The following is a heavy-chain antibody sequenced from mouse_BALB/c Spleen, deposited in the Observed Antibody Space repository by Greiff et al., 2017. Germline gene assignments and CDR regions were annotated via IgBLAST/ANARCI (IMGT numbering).Heavy chain of an antibody. D-gene: IGHD1-1*01. V-gene: IGHV5-17*02. Sequence: DVMLVESGGGLVQPGGSRKLSCAASGFTFSSFGMHWVRQAPEKGLEWVAYISSGSSTIYYADTVKGRFTISRDNPKNTLFLQMTSLRSEDTAMYYCARSPDYYGSSYAMDYWGQGTSVTVSS. CDR3: ARSPDYYGSSYAMDY. J-gene: IGHJ4*01. CDR2: ISSGSSTI. CDR1: GFTFSSFG.